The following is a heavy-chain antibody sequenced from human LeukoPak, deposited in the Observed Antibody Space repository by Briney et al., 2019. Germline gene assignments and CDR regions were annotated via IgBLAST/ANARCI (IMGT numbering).Heavy chain of an antibody. Sequence: SETLSLTCIVSGGSISGSDYYWGWFRQPPGQGLEWIGSIYSGGRTYYNPSLKSRVTIFVDTSKNDFSLKVRSVTAADTSLYYCATIRPKVAAASPWGQGTMVTVSS. J-gene: IGHJ3*01. CDR2: IYSGGRT. V-gene: IGHV4-39*02. CDR1: GGSISGSDYY. CDR3: ATIRPKVAAASP. D-gene: IGHD2-15*01.